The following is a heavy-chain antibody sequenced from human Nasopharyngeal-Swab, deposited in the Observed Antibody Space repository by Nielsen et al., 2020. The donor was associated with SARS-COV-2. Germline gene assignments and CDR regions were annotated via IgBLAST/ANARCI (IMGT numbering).Heavy chain of an antibody. Sequence: SETLSLTCTVSGGSISSSSYYWGWIRQPPGKGLEWIGSIYYSGSTYYNPSLKSRVTISVDTFKNQFSLKLSSVTAADTAVYYCASSIAAAGANWFDPWGQGTLVTVSS. CDR2: IYYSGST. J-gene: IGHJ5*02. CDR3: ASSIAAAGANWFDP. CDR1: GGSISSSSYY. V-gene: IGHV4-39*01. D-gene: IGHD6-13*01.